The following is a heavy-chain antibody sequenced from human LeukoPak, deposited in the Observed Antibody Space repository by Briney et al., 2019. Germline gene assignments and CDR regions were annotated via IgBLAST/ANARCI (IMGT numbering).Heavy chain of an antibody. CDR1: GGSISSYY. CDR2: IYYSGST. D-gene: IGHD6-13*01. V-gene: IGHV4-59*01. CDR3: ARDHTAAGTRYFDY. Sequence: SETLSLTCTVSGGSISSYYWSWIRQPPGKGLEWIGYIYYSGSTNYNPSLKSRVTISVDTSKNQFSLKLSSVTAADTAVYYCARDHTAAGTRYFDYWGQGTLVTVSS. J-gene: IGHJ4*02.